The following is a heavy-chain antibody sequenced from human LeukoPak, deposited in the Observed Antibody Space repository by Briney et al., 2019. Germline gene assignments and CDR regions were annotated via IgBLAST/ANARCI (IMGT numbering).Heavy chain of an antibody. J-gene: IGHJ4*01. CDR1: GGSFSGYY. V-gene: IGHV4-34*01. CDR2: INHSGST. CDR3: ARGWYYYGSGSYYKV. D-gene: IGHD3-10*01. Sequence: SETLSLTCAVYGGSFSGYYWSWIRQPPGKGLEWIGEINHSGSTNYNPSLKSRVTISVGTSKNQFSLKLSSVTAADTAVYYCARGWYYYGSGSYYKVWGHGTLVTVSS.